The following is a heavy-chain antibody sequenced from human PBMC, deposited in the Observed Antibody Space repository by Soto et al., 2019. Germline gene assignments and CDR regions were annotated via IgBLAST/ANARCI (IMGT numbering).Heavy chain of an antibody. CDR3: AREDPYDYGDYDPAFDI. CDR1: GYTFTSYG. CDR2: ISAYNGNT. V-gene: IGHV1-18*01. D-gene: IGHD4-17*01. J-gene: IGHJ3*02. Sequence: ASVKVSCKASGYTFTSYGISWVRQAPGQGLEWMGWISAYNGNTNYAQKLQGRVTMTTDTSTSTAYMELRSLRSDDTAVYYCAREDPYDYGDYDPAFDIWGQGTMVTVSS.